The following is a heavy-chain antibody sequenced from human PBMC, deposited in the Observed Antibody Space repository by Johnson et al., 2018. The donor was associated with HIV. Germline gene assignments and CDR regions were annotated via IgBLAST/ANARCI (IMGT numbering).Heavy chain of an antibody. D-gene: IGHD2/OR15-2a*01. V-gene: IGHV3-30*04. Sequence: MQLVESGGGVVQPGRSLRLSCAASGFTFSSYAMHWVRQAPGKGLEWVAVISYDGSNKYYADSVKGRFTISRDNSKNTLYLQMNSLRAEDTAVYYCAKAIGDAFDIWGQGTMVTVSS. CDR3: AKAIGDAFDI. CDR2: ISYDGSNK. J-gene: IGHJ3*02. CDR1: GFTFSSYA.